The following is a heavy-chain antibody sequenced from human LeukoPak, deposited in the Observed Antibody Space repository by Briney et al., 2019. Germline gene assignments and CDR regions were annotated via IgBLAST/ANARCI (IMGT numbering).Heavy chain of an antibody. J-gene: IGHJ4*02. Sequence: PGGSLRLSCATSGFTFSNYGMHWVRQAPGKGLEWVALIWYDGSKKYYTDSVKGRFTIYRDDSQNTLFLQMNSLRAEDTAVYYCASYYYDSSGDYWGRGTRVTVST. CDR2: IWYDGSKK. V-gene: IGHV3-33*03. D-gene: IGHD3-22*01. CDR3: ASYYYDSSGDY. CDR1: GFTFSNYG.